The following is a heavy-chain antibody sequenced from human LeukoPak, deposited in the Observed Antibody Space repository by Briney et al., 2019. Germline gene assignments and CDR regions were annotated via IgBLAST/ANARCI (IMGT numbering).Heavy chain of an antibody. D-gene: IGHD1-26*01. J-gene: IGHJ6*03. V-gene: IGHV4-61*02. CDR2: IYTSGST. Sequence: PSETLSLTCTVSGGSISSGSYYWSWIRQPAGKGLEWIGRIYTSGSTNYNPSFKSRVTISVDTSKNQFPLKLSSVTAADTAVYYCASSGSYSYYYYMDVWGKGTTVTVSS. CDR1: GGSISSGSYY. CDR3: ASSGSYSYYYYMDV.